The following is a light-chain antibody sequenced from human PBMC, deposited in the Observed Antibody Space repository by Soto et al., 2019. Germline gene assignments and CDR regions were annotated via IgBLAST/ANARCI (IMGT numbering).Light chain of an antibody. CDR1: QSVSSN. J-gene: IGKJ1*01. CDR3: QQYGSSPST. V-gene: IGKV3-15*01. Sequence: EIVMTQSPATLSVSPGERATLTCRASQSVSSNLAWYQQKPGQSPRLLIYDTSARATGVPARFSGSRSGPEFTLTINRLEPEDFAVYYCQQYGSSPSTFGQGTKVDIK. CDR2: DTS.